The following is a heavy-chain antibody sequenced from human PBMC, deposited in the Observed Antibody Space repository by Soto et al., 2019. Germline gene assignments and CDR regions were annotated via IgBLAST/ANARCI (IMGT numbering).Heavy chain of an antibody. Sequence: QVQLVPSGAEVKKPGSSVKVSCTASGGTFSSYAISWVRQAPGQGLEWMGGIIPSFGTANYAQQFQGRVTTTADETTSTAYMERSSRRAEDTAVYYCARARSEYDYDSRGYYGLVYWGQGTLVTVSS. D-gene: IGHD3-22*01. CDR3: ARARSEYDYDSRGYYGLVY. J-gene: IGHJ4*02. V-gene: IGHV1-69*12. CDR1: GGTFSSYA. CDR2: IIPSFGTA.